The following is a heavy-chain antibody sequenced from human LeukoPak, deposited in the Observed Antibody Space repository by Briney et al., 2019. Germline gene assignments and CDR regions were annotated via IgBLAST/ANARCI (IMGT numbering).Heavy chain of an antibody. J-gene: IGHJ6*03. CDR3: AREDYGSGSYYYYYYMDV. V-gene: IGHV1-18*01. CDR1: GYTFTSYG. CDR2: ISAYNGNT. Sequence: ASVKVSCKASGYTFTSYGISWVRQAPGQGLEWMGWISAYNGNTNYAQKLQGRVTMTTDTSTSTAYMELRSLRSDDTAVYYCAREDYGSGSYYYYYYMDVWGKGTTVTVSS. D-gene: IGHD3-10*01.